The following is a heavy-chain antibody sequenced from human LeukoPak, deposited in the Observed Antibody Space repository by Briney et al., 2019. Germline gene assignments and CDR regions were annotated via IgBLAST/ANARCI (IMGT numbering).Heavy chain of an antibody. J-gene: IGHJ4*02. V-gene: IGHV1-2*02. CDR3: AREDYSNYSFDY. Sequence: ASVKVSCKSSGYTFSVYYIHWVRQAPGQGLEWLGWINPNSGGTNYAQKFQGRVTMTRDTSISTAYMELSRLRSDDTAVYYCAREDYSNYSFDYWGQGTLVTVSS. CDR2: INPNSGGT. CDR1: GYTFSVYY. D-gene: IGHD4-11*01.